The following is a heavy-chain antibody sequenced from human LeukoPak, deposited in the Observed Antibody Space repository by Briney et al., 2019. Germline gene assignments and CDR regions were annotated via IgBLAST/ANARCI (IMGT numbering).Heavy chain of an antibody. CDR2: INHSGST. CDR3: ARGVPMVY. CDR1: GGSFSGYY. Sequence: SETLSLTCAVYGGSFSGYYWSWIRQPPGKGLEWIGEINHSGSTNYNPSLKSRVTISVDTSKNQFSLKPSSVTAADTAVYYCARGVPMVYWGQGTLVTVSS. D-gene: IGHD2-2*01. J-gene: IGHJ4*02. V-gene: IGHV4-34*01.